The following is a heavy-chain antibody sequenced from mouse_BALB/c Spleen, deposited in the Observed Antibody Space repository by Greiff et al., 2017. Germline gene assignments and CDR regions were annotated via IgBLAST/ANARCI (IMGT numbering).Heavy chain of an antibody. CDR3: ARNGYDIYYYAMDY. Sequence: QVQLKESGPGLVQPSQSLSITCTVSGFSLTSYGVHWVRQSPGKGLEWLGVIWSGGSTDYNAAFISRLSISKDNSKSQVFFKMNSLQTDDTAMYYCARNGYDIYYYAMDYWGQGTSVTVSS. J-gene: IGHJ4*01. CDR2: IWSGGST. CDR1: GFSLTSYG. D-gene: IGHD2-2*01. V-gene: IGHV2-2*01.